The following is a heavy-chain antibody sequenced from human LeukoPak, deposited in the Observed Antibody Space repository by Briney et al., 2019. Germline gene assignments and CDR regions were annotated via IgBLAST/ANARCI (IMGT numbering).Heavy chain of an antibody. V-gene: IGHV1-46*01. CDR1: GLTLTTIY. CDR3: ASEVPRTSRFDH. D-gene: IGHD2-8*01. CDR2: LYPGGDRA. Sequence: ASVKVSCKASGLTLTTIYMHWVRQAPGQGLEWMAVLYPGGDRAIYAQRFQGRLTLTRDTSTNTVYTEVSSLASEDTAVYYCASEVPRTSRFDHWGQGTLVTVSS. J-gene: IGHJ4*02.